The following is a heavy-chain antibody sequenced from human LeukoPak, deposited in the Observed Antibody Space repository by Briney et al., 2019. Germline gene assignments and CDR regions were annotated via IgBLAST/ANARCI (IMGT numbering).Heavy chain of an antibody. D-gene: IGHD3-22*01. CDR1: GFTVSGNY. CDR2: IYSGGST. V-gene: IGHV3-66*01. J-gene: IGHJ3*02. Sequence: GGSLRLSCAASGFTVSGNYMSWVRQAPGKGLEWVSVIYSGGSTYYADSVKGRFTISRDNSKNTLYLQMNSLRAEDTAVYYCAKGGITMIVAGAFDIWGQGTMVTVSS. CDR3: AKGGITMIVAGAFDI.